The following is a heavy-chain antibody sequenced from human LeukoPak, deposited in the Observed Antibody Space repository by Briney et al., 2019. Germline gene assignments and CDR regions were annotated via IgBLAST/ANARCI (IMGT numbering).Heavy chain of an antibody. CDR1: RLTFSSFW. CDR2: ISGSGGST. D-gene: IGHD6-13*01. Sequence: GGSLSLSCAASRLTFSSFWMSWVRQVPGKGLEWVSAISGSGGSTYYADSVKGRFIISRDNSKNTLYLQMNSLRAEDTAVYYCAKLRRPGWQQPLDYWGQGTLVTVSS. V-gene: IGHV3-23*01. J-gene: IGHJ4*02. CDR3: AKLRRPGWQQPLDY.